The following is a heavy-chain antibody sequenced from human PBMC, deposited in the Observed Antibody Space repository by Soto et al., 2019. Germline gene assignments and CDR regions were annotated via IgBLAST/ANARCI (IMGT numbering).Heavy chain of an antibody. CDR3: ARESSSGIFGGIEYYFDY. D-gene: IGHD3-22*01. V-gene: IGHV1-3*01. Sequence: ASVKVSCKASGYTFTSYAMHWVRQAPGQRLEWMGWINAGNGNTKYSQKFQGRVTITRDTSASTAYMELSSLRSEDTAVYYCARESSSGIFGGIEYYFDYWGQGTLVTVSS. CDR1: GYTFTSYA. J-gene: IGHJ4*02. CDR2: INAGNGNT.